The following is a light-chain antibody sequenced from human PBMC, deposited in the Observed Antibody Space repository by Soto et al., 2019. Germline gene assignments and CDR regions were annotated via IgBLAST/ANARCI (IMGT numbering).Light chain of an antibody. CDR1: QTISSW. V-gene: IGKV1-5*03. CDR3: EQYKDYPIN. J-gene: IGKJ5*01. Sequence: DIQMTQSPSTLSGSVGDRVTITCRASQTISSWLAWYQQKPGKAPNLLIYMASSLQTGVPSRFSGSESGTGVTHTNSILQPGAVAGDYSEQYKDYPINVGHG. CDR2: MAS.